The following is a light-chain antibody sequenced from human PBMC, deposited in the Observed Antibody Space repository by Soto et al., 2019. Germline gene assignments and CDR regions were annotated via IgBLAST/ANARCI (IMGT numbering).Light chain of an antibody. J-gene: IGKJ2*01. CDR1: QSVSRH. Sequence: EIVLTQSPATLSVSPGESATLSCRASQSVSRHLAWYQQKPGQAPRVLIYNASPRSTGIPATFTGSGSGTEFTLTISSLQSEDFAVYYCLQYSDWPPRYTFGQGTKLEIK. V-gene: IGKV3-15*01. CDR3: LQYSDWPPRYT. CDR2: NAS.